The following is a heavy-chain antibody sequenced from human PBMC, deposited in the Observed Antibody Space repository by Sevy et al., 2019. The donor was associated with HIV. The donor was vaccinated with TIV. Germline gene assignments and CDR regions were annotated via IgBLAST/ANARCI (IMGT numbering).Heavy chain of an antibody. V-gene: IGHV3-30*18. D-gene: IGHD1-26*01. CDR3: AKGGYSGSYSRARLFDY. Sequence: GGSLRLSCAASGFTFSSYGMHWVRQAPGKGLDWVAVISYDASNKYYADSVKGRLTISRDNSKNTLYLQMNSLRAEDTAVYYCAKGGYSGSYSRARLFDYWGQGTLVTVSS. J-gene: IGHJ4*02. CDR1: GFTFSSYG. CDR2: ISYDASNK.